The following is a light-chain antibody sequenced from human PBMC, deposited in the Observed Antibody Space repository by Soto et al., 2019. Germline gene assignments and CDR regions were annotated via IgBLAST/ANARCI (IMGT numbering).Light chain of an antibody. V-gene: IGKV3-11*01. CDR3: QQRSSWIT. CDR2: DAS. CDR1: QSVSSL. Sequence: IVLTQSPATLSLSPGETAILSCRASQSVSSLLCWYQQKPGQAPSLLIYDASSRAPGVPARFRGSGSGTDFTLTISSLEPEDFALYYCQQRSSWITFGQGTRLEIE. J-gene: IGKJ5*01.